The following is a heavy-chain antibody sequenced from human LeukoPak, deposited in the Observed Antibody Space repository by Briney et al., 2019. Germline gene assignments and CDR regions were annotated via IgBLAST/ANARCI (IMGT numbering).Heavy chain of an antibody. Sequence: SETLSLTCTVSGGSISNYWTWIRQPPGKGLEWIGFISYSGNTNYNPSLKSRVTISLDTSKNQFSLKLISVTAADTAVYYCARGVGSGYTDYWGQGALVTVSS. CDR3: ARGVGSGYTDY. V-gene: IGHV4-59*01. J-gene: IGHJ4*02. D-gene: IGHD3-22*01. CDR2: ISYSGNT. CDR1: GGSISNY.